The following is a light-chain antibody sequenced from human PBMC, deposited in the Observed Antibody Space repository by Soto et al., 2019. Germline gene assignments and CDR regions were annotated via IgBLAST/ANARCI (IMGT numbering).Light chain of an antibody. CDR3: AAWDDSLSGVV. Sequence: QSALTQPPSASGTPGQRVTISCSGSSSNIGSNYVYWYQQLPGTAPKLLIYRNNQRPSGVPDRFSGSKSGNSASLAISGLRSEDEADYYCAAWDDSLSGVVFGGGTKLTVL. CDR1: SSNIGSNY. CDR2: RNN. V-gene: IGLV1-47*01. J-gene: IGLJ2*01.